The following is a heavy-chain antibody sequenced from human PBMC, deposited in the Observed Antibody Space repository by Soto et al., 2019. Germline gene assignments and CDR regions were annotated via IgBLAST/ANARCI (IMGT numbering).Heavy chain of an antibody. D-gene: IGHD6-13*01. CDR3: ARDTGSSSWYYFFDY. Sequence: EASVKVSCKASGYTFTTYGISWVRQAPGQGLEWMGWISASNDNTNYAQKLQGRVAMTTDTSTSTAYMELRSLRSDDTAMYYCARDTGSSSWYYFFDYWGQGTLVPVSS. V-gene: IGHV1-18*01. J-gene: IGHJ4*02. CDR1: GYTFTTYG. CDR2: ISASNDNT.